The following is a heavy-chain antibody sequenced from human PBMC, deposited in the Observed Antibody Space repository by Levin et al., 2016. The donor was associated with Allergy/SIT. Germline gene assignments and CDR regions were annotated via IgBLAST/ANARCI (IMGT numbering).Heavy chain of an antibody. D-gene: IGHD6-13*01. CDR2: TYYRSKWYN. J-gene: IGHJ6*02. Sequence: WIRQSPSRGLEWLGRTYYRSKWYNDYAVSVKSRITINPDTSKSQLSLQLNSVTPEDTAVYYCAKVSAGPFSVYHGMDVWGQGTTVTVSS. V-gene: IGHV6-1*01. CDR3: AKVSAGPFSVYHGMDV.